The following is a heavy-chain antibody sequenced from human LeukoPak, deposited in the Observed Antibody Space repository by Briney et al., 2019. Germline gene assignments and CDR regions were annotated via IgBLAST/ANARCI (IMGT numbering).Heavy chain of an antibody. D-gene: IGHD4-17*01. Sequence: AGGSLRPPCATSGFTFSSYEMNWVRQAPGRGLEWVSTISDSGDNTYYADSVKGRFTISRDNSKSTLYVQMNSLRAEDTAVYYCARRTRGTSGGYFDYWGQGTLVAVYS. CDR3: ARRTRGTSGGYFDY. V-gene: IGHV3-23*01. CDR2: ISDSGDNT. CDR1: GFTFSSYE. J-gene: IGHJ4*02.